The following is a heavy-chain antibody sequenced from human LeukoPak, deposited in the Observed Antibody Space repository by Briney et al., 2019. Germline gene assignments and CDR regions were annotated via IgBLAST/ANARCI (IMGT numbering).Heavy chain of an antibody. CDR3: ARDLVPGYCSGGSCYPGDAFDI. D-gene: IGHD2-15*01. V-gene: IGHV4-61*01. CDR2: IYYSGST. J-gene: IGHJ3*02. Sequence: SETLSLTCTVSGGCVSRGSYYWSCTRQPPGKGLEWIGYIYYSGSTNYHPSLKSRDTISVDTSKSQVTLKVSSVTAADTAVYYCARDLVPGYCSGGSCYPGDAFDIWGQGTMVTVSS. CDR1: GGCVSRGSYY.